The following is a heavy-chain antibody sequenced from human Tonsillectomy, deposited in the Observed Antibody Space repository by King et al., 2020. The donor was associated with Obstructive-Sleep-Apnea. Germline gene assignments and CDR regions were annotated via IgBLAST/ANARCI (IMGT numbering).Heavy chain of an antibody. CDR3: ARTPYTSGWAWYLDL. V-gene: IGHV5-51*01. Sequence: QLVQSGAEVKKPGASLTISCQGSGFSFINYWIGWVRQMPGKGLEWMGIISPDNSDIRYNPSFRGQVTISADKSTTTAYLQWSSLKASDTAMYYCARTPYTSGWAWYLDLWGRGTLVTVYS. J-gene: IGHJ2*01. CDR2: ISPDNSDI. D-gene: IGHD6-19*01. CDR1: GFSFINYW.